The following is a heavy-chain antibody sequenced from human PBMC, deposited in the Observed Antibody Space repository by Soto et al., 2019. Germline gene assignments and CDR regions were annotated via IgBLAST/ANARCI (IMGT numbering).Heavy chain of an antibody. CDR2: ISTNGRNT. CDR3: ARDYYYGSGRGGMDV. D-gene: IGHD3-10*01. Sequence: GGSLRLSCAASGFTFSSYAMYWVRQAPGKGLEYVSSISTNGRNTYFANSVKGRFTISRDNSKNTLYLQMGSLRAEDMAVYYCARDYYYGSGRGGMDVWGQGTTVTVSS. J-gene: IGHJ6*02. V-gene: IGHV3-64*01. CDR1: GFTFSSYA.